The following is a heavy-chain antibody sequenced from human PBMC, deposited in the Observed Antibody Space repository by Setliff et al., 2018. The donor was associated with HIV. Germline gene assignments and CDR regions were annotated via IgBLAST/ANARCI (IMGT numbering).Heavy chain of an antibody. J-gene: IGHJ4*02. D-gene: IGHD3-16*01. CDR1: GGSFSGYY. CDR2: INHDRTT. Sequence: SETLSLTCAVYGGSFSGYYWSWIRQPPGKGLEWIGEINHDRTTNYNPSLKSRVTISVDTSKNQFSLTLNSVTAADTAVYYCARGSKGGFFDYWGQGTLVTVSS. V-gene: IGHV4-34*01. CDR3: ARGSKGGFFDY.